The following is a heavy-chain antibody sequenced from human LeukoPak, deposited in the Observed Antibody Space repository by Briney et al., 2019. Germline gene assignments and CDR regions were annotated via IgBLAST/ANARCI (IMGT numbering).Heavy chain of an antibody. CDR2: IYYSGST. CDR3: ARFRGTPYYYYYMDV. D-gene: IGHD1-1*01. CDR1: GGSISSYY. V-gene: IGHV4-59*01. Sequence: SETLSLTCTVSGGSISSYYWSWIRPPPGKGLEWIGYIYYSGSTNYNPSLKSRVTISVDTSKNQFSLKLSSVTAADTAVYYCARFRGTPYYYYYMDVWGKGTTVTVSS. J-gene: IGHJ6*03.